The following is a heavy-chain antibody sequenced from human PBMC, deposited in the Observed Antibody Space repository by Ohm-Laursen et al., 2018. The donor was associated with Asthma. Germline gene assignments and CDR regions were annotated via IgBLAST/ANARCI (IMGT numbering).Heavy chain of an antibody. V-gene: IGHV4-61*08. D-gene: IGHD5-12*01. J-gene: IGHJ4*02. CDR1: GGSISSGGYY. CDR2: IYYSGST. CDR3: ARGVDYFDY. Sequence: SETLSLTCTVSGGSISSGGYYWSWIRQHPGKGLEWIGYIYYSGSTNYNPSLKSRVTISVDTSKNQFSLRLTSVTAADTAIYYCARGVDYFDYWGQGILVTVSS.